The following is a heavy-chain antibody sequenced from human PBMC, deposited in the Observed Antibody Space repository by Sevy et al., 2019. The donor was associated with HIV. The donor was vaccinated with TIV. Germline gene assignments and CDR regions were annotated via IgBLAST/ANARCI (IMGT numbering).Heavy chain of an antibody. V-gene: IGHV1-8*01. Sequence: ASVKVSCKTSGYTFSDYDINWVRQAAGQGLEWMGWMNPNSGNTGYAEKFQGRGALTRNISISTAYMELSSLRSEDTALYYCVFFGSGWSYWGQGTLVTVSS. CDR3: VFFGSGWSY. CDR2: MNPNSGNT. CDR1: GYTFSDYD. J-gene: IGHJ4*02. D-gene: IGHD6-13*01.